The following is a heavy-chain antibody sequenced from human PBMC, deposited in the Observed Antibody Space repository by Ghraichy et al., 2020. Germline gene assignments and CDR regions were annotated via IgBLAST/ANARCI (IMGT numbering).Heavy chain of an antibody. V-gene: IGHV1-18*04. D-gene: IGHD2-2*02. CDR3: ARGDCSSTSCYMVGYNGVDV. Sequence: ASVKVSCKASGYTFIDYGISWVRQAPGQGLEWMGWISGYNGNTKYAQKLQGRVTMTTDTSTSTAYMELRSLRSDDTAEYYCARGDCSSTSCYMVGYNGVDVWGQGTPVTVSS. CDR1: GYTFIDYG. CDR2: ISGYNGNT. J-gene: IGHJ6*02.